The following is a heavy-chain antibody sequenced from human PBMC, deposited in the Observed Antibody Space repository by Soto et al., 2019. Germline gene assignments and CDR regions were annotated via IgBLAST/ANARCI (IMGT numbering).Heavy chain of an antibody. D-gene: IGHD3-9*01. V-gene: IGHV1-69*02. CDR1: GGTFSSYT. CDR2: IIPILGIA. Sequence: SVKVSCKASGGTFSSYTISWVRQAPGQGLEWMGRIIPILGIANYAQKFQGRVTITADKSTSTTYMELSSLRSEDTAVYYFAHLDEDYDILTGNGWFDPWGQGTLVTVSS. J-gene: IGHJ5*02. CDR3: AHLDEDYDILTGNGWFDP.